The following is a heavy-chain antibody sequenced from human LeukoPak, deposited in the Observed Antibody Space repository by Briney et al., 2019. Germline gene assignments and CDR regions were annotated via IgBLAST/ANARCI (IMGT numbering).Heavy chain of an antibody. V-gene: IGHV4-4*09. Sequence: SETLSLTCTVSGGSISSYYWSWIRQPPGKGLEWIGYIYTSGSTNYNPSLKSRVTISVDTSKNQFSLKLSSVTAADTAVYYCARHLGHSSSFPWFDPWGQGTLVTVSS. CDR3: ARHLGHSSSFPWFDP. CDR2: IYTSGST. J-gene: IGHJ5*02. CDR1: GGSISSYY. D-gene: IGHD6-6*01.